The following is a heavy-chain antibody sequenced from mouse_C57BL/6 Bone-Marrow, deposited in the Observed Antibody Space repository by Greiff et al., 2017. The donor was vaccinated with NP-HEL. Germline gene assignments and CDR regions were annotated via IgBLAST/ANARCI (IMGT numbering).Heavy chain of an antibody. CDR2: IHPNSGST. CDR1: GYTFTSYW. CDR3: ARCSMGIGYCDV. J-gene: IGHJ1*03. V-gene: IGHV1-64*01. Sequence: QVQLQQPGAELVKPGASVKLSCKASGYTFTSYWMHWVKQRPGQGLEWIGMIHPNSGSTNYNEKFKSKATLTVDKSSSTAYMQLRSLTSEDSAVYYGARCSMGIGYCDVGGRGTTVTVSA. D-gene: IGHD2-10*02.